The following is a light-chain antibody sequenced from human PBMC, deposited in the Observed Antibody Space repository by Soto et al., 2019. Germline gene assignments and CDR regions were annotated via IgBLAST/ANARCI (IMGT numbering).Light chain of an antibody. J-gene: IGLJ3*02. CDR1: SSDIGRYNY. CDR2: DLS. CDR3: ASYTTSDTVV. Sequence: QSALSQPSSVSGSPGQWITLSCTGSSSDIGRYNYVSWYQQYPGKAPRLIIFDLSNRPSGVSNRFSGSKSGNTASLTISGXXXXXXXDYYCASYTTSDTVVFGGGTKLTV. V-gene: IGLV2-14*03.